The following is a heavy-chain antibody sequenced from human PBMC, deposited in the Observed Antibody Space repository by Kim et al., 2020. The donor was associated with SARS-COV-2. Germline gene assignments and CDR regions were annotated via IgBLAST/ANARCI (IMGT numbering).Heavy chain of an antibody. J-gene: IGHJ4*02. CDR2: ISGVGGTT. CDR1: GFTFSSSA. D-gene: IGHD6-13*01. V-gene: IGHV3-23*01. Sequence: GGSLRLSCAASGFTFSSSAMSWVRQAPGKGLEWVSAISGVGGTTNYADSVKGRFTISRDNSKNTLYLQMNTLRAEDTAVYYCAKVVPPGYSSGWYYFNYWRQDTPLTVSS. CDR3: AKVVPPGYSSGWYYFNY.